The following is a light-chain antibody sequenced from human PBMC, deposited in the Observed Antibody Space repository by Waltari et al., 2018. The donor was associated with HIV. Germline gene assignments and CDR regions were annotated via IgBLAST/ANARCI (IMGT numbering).Light chain of an antibody. V-gene: IGKV1-39*01. J-gene: IGKJ1*01. CDR1: QNLTSH. CDR3: QQSYSTPRT. Sequence: DIRMTQSPSSLSASVGDRVTLACRPSQNLTSHLSWYQQKSGKAPHLLIYSASNLQSGVPSRFSGSGSGTDVTLSIATLQPEDVATYYCQQSYSTPRTFGQGTRVEI. CDR2: SAS.